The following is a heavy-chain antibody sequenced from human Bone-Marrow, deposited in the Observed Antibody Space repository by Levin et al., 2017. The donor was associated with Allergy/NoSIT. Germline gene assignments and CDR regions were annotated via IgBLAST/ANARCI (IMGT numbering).Heavy chain of an antibody. Sequence: PSETLSLTCTVSGGSISSYYWSWIRQPPGKGLEWIGYIYYSGSTNYNPSLKSRVTISVDTSKNQFSLKLSSVTAADTAVYYCARGGIFCSGGSCVIGAFDIWGQGTMVTVSS. CDR3: ARGGIFCSGGSCVIGAFDI. CDR2: IYYSGST. J-gene: IGHJ3*02. D-gene: IGHD2-15*01. CDR1: GGSISSYY. V-gene: IGHV4-59*01.